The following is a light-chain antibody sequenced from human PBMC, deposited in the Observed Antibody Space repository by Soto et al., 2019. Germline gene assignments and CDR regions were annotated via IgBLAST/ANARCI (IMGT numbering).Light chain of an antibody. CDR1: HSNIGNNY. J-gene: IGLJ3*02. V-gene: IGLV1-51*01. CDR3: GTWDSSLSAGV. Sequence: QSVLTQPPSVSAAPRQKVTISCSGSHSNIGNNYVSWYQQLSGTAPKLLIYDNNKRPSGIPDRFSGSKSGTSATLGITGLQTGDEADYYCGTWDSSLSAGVFGGGTKLTVL. CDR2: DNN.